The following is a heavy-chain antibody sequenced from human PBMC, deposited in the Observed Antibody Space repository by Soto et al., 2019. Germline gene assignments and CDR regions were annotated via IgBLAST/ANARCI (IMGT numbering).Heavy chain of an antibody. Sequence: PSETLSLTCTVSGGSISSGGYYWSWIRQQPGKGLEWIGYIYYSGSTYYNPSLKSRVTISVDTSKNQFSLKLSSVTAADTAVYYCARGRSSGWYSDSECNYYYYGMDVWGQGTTVTVSS. V-gene: IGHV4-31*03. D-gene: IGHD6-19*01. CDR2: IYYSGST. J-gene: IGHJ6*02. CDR3: ARGRSSGWYSDSECNYYYYGMDV. CDR1: GGSISSGGYY.